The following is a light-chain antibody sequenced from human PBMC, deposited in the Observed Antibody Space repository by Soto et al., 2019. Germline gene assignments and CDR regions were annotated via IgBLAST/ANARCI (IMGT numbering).Light chain of an antibody. CDR3: ISYRGSDPSYV. CDR1: SSDIGSYNY. CDR2: EVR. J-gene: IGLJ1*01. V-gene: IGLV2-14*01. Sequence: QSFLTQPASVSGSPGQSITISCTGTSSDIGSYNYVAWYQQFPGKTPKLIIYEVRNRPSGDSFRFSGSKSGNTASLTISGLQAEDEADYYCISYRGSDPSYVFGTGTKVTVL.